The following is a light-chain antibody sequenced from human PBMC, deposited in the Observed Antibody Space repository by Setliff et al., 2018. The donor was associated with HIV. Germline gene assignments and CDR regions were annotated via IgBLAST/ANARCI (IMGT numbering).Light chain of an antibody. J-gene: IGLJ1*01. V-gene: IGLV1-44*01. CDR1: SSNIGSNT. CDR2: SND. CDR3: AAWDDSLNGFYV. Sequence: LTQPPSASGTPGQRVTISCSGSSSNIGSNTVNWFQQLPGTAPKLLIYSNDQRPSGVPDRFSGSKSGTSASLAISGLQSEDEADYYCAAWDDSLNGFYVFGTGTKVTVL.